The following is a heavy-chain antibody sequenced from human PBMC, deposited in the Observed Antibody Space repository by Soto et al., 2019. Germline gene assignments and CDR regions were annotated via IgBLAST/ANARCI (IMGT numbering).Heavy chain of an antibody. V-gene: IGHV3-21*01. CDR3: ARVGADSSSWYASAPFDY. D-gene: IGHD6-13*01. J-gene: IGHJ4*02. CDR1: GFTFSSYS. Sequence: EVQLVESGGGLVKPGGSLRLSCAASGFTFSSYSMNWVRQAPGKGLEWVSSISTSSNYIYYADSVKGRFTISRDNAKNALYLQMTRRRAEDTAVYYCARVGADSSSWYASAPFDYWGQGTLVTVSS. CDR2: ISTSSNYI.